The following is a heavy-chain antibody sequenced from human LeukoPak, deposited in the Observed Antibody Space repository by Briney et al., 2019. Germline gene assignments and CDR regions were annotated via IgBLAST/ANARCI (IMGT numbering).Heavy chain of an antibody. Sequence: PSETLSLTCTVSGGSISSYYWSWIRQPPGKGLEWIGYIYYSGSTNYNPSLKSRVTISVDTSKNQFSLKLSSVTAADTAVYYCVRASVHSGGAFDIWGQGTVVTVSS. CDR2: IYYSGST. CDR3: VRASVHSGGAFDI. J-gene: IGHJ3*02. D-gene: IGHD2-15*01. CDR1: GGSISSYY. V-gene: IGHV4-59*01.